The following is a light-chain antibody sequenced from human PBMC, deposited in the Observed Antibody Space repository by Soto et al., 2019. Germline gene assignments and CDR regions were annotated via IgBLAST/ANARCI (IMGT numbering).Light chain of an antibody. CDR1: ISNIGAGYD. J-gene: IGLJ1*01. CDR2: GNS. Sequence: QSVLTQPPSVSGAAGRRVTISCTGCISNIGAGYDVHWYQQLPGTAPKLLIYGNSNRPSGVPDRFSGSKSGTSASLAITGLQADDEAHYYCQSYDSSVTLRVFGTGTKVTV. V-gene: IGLV1-40*01. CDR3: QSYDSSVTLRV.